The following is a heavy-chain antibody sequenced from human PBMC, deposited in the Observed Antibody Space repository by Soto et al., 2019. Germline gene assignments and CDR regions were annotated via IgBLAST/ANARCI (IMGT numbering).Heavy chain of an antibody. V-gene: IGHV3-30*18. CDR3: AKDGWELPIHGMDV. D-gene: IGHD1-26*01. CDR1: GFTFSSYG. Sequence: LRLSWAASGFTFSSYGMHWVRQAPGKGLEWVAVISYDGSNKYYADSVKGRFTISRDNSKNTLYLQMNSLRAEDTAVYYCAKDGWELPIHGMDVWGQGTTVTVSS. J-gene: IGHJ6*02. CDR2: ISYDGSNK.